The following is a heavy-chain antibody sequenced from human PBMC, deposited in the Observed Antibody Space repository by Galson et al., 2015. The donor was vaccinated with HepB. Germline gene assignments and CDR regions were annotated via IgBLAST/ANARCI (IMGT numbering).Heavy chain of an antibody. CDR2: INHSGST. V-gene: IGHV4-34*01. CDR3: ARVGLRQSGWYGGAPRGGPFDY. Sequence: ETLSLTCAVYGGSFSGYYWSWIRQPPGKGLEWIGEINHSGSTNYNPSLKSRVTISVDTSKNQFSLKLSSVTAADTAVYYCARVGLRQSGWYGGAPRGGPFDYWGQGTLVTVSS. CDR1: GGSFSGYY. J-gene: IGHJ4*02. D-gene: IGHD6-19*01.